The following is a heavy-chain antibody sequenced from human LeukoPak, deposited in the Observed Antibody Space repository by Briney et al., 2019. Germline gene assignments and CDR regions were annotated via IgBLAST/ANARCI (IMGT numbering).Heavy chain of an antibody. J-gene: IGHJ6*03. V-gene: IGHV1-18*01. Sequence: ASVKASCKASGYTFTSYGISWVRQAPGQGLEWMGWISAYNGNTNYAQKLQGRVTMTTDTSTSTAYMELRSLRSDDTAVYYCARGVYYDFWSGYPPYYMDVWGKGTTVTVSS. D-gene: IGHD3-3*01. CDR3: ARGVYYDFWSGYPPYYMDV. CDR2: ISAYNGNT. CDR1: GYTFTSYG.